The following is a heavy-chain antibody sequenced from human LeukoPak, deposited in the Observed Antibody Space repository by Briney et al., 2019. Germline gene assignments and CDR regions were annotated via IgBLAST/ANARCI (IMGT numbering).Heavy chain of an antibody. CDR2: IWYDGSNK. CDR1: GFTFSSYG. V-gene: IGHV3-33*01. Sequence: GGSLRLSCAASGFTFSSYGMHWVRQAPGKGLEWVAVIWYDGSNKYYADSVKGRFTISRDNSKNTLYLQMNSLRAEDTAVYYCARGEGSSSPDYWGQGTLVTVSS. J-gene: IGHJ4*02. CDR3: ARGEGSSSPDY. D-gene: IGHD6-6*01.